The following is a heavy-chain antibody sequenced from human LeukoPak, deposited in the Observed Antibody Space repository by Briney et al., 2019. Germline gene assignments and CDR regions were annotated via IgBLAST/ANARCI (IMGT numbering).Heavy chain of an antibody. V-gene: IGHV4-39*01. CDR2: IYYSGST. D-gene: IGHD3-3*01. Sequence: SETLSLTCTVSGGSISSSSYYWGWIREPPGKGLEWIGSIYYSGSTHYNPSLKSRVTISVDTSKHQFSLKLSSVTAADTAVYYCARHAYYDFWSASYWGQGTLVTVSS. J-gene: IGHJ4*02. CDR1: GGSISSSSYY. CDR3: ARHAYYDFWSASY.